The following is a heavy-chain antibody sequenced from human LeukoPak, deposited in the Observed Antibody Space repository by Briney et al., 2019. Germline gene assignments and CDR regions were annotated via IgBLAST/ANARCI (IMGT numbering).Heavy chain of an antibody. J-gene: IGHJ4*02. D-gene: IGHD3-22*01. CDR3: ARDQSYYDSSGYKH. CDR1: GFIFRSET. V-gene: IGHV3-66*01. CDR2: IYSGGST. Sequence: GGSLRLSCAASGFIFRSETMVWVRQAPGKGLEWVSVIYSGGSTYYADSVKGRFTISRDNSKNTLYLQMNSLRAEDTAVYYCARDQSYYDSSGYKHWGQGTLVTVSS.